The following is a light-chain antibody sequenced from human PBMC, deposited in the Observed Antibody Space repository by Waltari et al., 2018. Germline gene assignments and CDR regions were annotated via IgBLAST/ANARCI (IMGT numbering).Light chain of an antibody. CDR1: QSISSW. V-gene: IGKV1-5*03. Sequence: DIQMTQSPSTLSASVGDRVTITCRASQSISSWLAWYQQKPGKAPKLLIYKASSLESGGPSRFSGSGSGTEFTLTISSLQPDDFATYYCQQYNSYSRTFGQGTKLEIK. J-gene: IGKJ2*01. CDR3: QQYNSYSRT. CDR2: KAS.